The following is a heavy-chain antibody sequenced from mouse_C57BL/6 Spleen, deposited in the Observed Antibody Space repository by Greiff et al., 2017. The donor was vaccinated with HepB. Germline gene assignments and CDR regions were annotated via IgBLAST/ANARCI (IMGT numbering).Heavy chain of an antibody. J-gene: IGHJ1*03. CDR2: ISDGGSYT. D-gene: IGHD2-2*01. Sequence: EVKLVESGGGLVKPGGSLKLSCAASGFTFSSYAMSWVRQTPEKRLEWVATISDGGSYTYYPDNVKGRFTISRDNAKNNLYLQMSHLKSEDTAMYYCARAMVTTGYWYFDVWGTGTTVTVSS. CDR3: ARAMVTTGYWYFDV. V-gene: IGHV5-4*03. CDR1: GFTFSSYA.